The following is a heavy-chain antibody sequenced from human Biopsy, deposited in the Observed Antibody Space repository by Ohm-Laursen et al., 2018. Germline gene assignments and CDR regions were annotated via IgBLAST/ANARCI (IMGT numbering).Heavy chain of an antibody. Sequence: SQTLSLTCVVYGGSFSGYYWSWIRQPPGRGLEWIGNIYYSRDTNYNPSLKSRITISVDTSKNQFSLKLTSVTAADTAVYYCAKHGSGWTGDDAFHIWGQGTMVTVSS. CDR3: AKHGSGWTGDDAFHI. V-gene: IGHV4-59*08. CDR1: GGSFSGYY. CDR2: IYYSRDT. J-gene: IGHJ3*02. D-gene: IGHD6-19*01.